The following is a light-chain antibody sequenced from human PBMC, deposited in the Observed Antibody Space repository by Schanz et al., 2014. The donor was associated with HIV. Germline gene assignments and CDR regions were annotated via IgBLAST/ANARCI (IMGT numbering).Light chain of an antibody. J-gene: IGLJ1*01. Sequence: QSALTQPASVSGSPGQSITISCTGTSSDVGGYNYVSWYQQHPGKAPKLMIYDVSNRPSGVSNRFSGSKSGNTASLTISGLQTEDEADYYCSSYAGNNYYVFGTGTKLTVL. CDR1: SSDVGGYNY. CDR2: DVS. V-gene: IGLV2-14*01. CDR3: SSYAGNNYYV.